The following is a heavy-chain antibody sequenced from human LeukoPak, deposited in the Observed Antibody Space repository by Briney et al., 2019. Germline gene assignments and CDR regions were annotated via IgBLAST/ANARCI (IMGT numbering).Heavy chain of an antibody. D-gene: IGHD5-18*01. J-gene: IGHJ3*02. Sequence: GSLRLSCAASGFTFSSYAMSWIRQPPGKGLEWIAYISDIGSINYNPSLKSRVTISLDTSKNQFCLKLSSVTAADTAVYYCARGVQRGYTYGGAFDIWGQGIMVTVSS. CDR3: ARGVQRGYTYGGAFDI. V-gene: IGHV4-59*08. CDR2: ISDIGSI. CDR1: GFTFSSYA.